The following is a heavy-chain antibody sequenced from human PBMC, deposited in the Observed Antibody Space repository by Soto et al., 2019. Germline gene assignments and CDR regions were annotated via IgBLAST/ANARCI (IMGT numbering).Heavy chain of an antibody. CDR3: ATSRGYSYEY. J-gene: IGHJ4*02. CDR2: XRPXXGXX. CDR1: GLSFNFYW. D-gene: IGHD5-18*01. V-gene: IGHV3-7*02. Sequence: VQLVESGGDLVQPGGSLRLSCAASGLSFNFYWMSWVRQAPGKGLEWVANXRPXXGXXHYVXXVKXRFIFSRDNAKXXXXXXXXXXXXXXXXXXXXATSRGYSYEYWGQGTLVTVSS.